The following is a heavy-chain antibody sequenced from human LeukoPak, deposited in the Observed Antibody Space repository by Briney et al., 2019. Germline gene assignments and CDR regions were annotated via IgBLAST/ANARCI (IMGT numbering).Heavy chain of an antibody. CDR3: ARGQEVEWLPLSP. J-gene: IGHJ5*02. Sequence: SETLSLTCTVSGGSISSYYWSWIRQPPGKGLEWIGYIYYSGSTNYNPSLKSRVTMSVDTSKNQFSLKLSSVTAADTAVYYCARGQEVEWLPLSPWGQGTLVTVSS. CDR2: IYYSGST. D-gene: IGHD3-3*01. V-gene: IGHV4-59*01. CDR1: GGSISSYY.